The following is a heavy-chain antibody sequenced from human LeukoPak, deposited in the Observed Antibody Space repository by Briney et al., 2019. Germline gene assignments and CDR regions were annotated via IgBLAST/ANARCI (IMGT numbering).Heavy chain of an antibody. V-gene: IGHV3-74*01. CDR1: GFTFSSYW. CDR3: ARDGAQLWGLYFVY. CDR2: INSDGSST. D-gene: IGHD5-18*01. Sequence: GGSLRLSCAASGFTFSSYWMHWVRKAPGKGLVWVSRINSDGSSTSYADSVKGRFTISRDNAKNTLYLQMNSLRAEDTAVYYCARDGAQLWGLYFVYWGQGTLVTVSS. J-gene: IGHJ4*02.